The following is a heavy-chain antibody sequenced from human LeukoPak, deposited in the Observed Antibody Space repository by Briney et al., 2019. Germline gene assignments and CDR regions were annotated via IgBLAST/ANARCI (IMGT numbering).Heavy chain of an antibody. V-gene: IGHV3-30*18. CDR3: AKEMRGLRLGELSPIFDY. D-gene: IGHD3-16*02. CDR2: ISYDGSNK. Sequence: GGSLRLSCAASGFTFSSYGMHWVRQAPGKGLEWVAVISYDGSNKYYADSVKGRFTISRDNSKNTLYLQMNSLRAEETAVYYCAKEMRGLRLGELSPIFDYWGQGTLVTVSS. CDR1: GFTFSSYG. J-gene: IGHJ4*02.